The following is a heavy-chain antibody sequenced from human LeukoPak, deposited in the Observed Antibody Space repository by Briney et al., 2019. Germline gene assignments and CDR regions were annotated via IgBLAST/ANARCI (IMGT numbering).Heavy chain of an antibody. V-gene: IGHV3-30*01. CDR2: ISYDGSNK. J-gene: IGHJ4*02. Sequence: PGGSLRLSCAASGFTFSSYAMHWVRQAPGKGLEWVAVISYDGSNKYYADSVKGRFTISRDNSKNTLYLQMNSLRAEDTAVYYCARAGEIYYDSSVFVFIDYWGQGTLVTVSS. D-gene: IGHD3-22*01. CDR1: GFTFSSYA. CDR3: ARAGEIYYDSSVFVFIDY.